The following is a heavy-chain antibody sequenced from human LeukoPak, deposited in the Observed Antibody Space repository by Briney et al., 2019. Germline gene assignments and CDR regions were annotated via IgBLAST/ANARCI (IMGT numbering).Heavy chain of an antibody. CDR1: GYTFTSYY. CDR3: ARDMDTAMPSNWFDP. V-gene: IGHV1-46*01. D-gene: IGHD5-18*01. J-gene: IGHJ5*02. CDR2: INASGGSS. Sequence: GASVKVSCKASGYTFTSYYMHWVRQDPGQELQWMGIINASGGSSSYAQKFQGRVTTTRDTSTSTVYMELSSLRSEDTAVYYCARDMDTAMPSNWFDPWGQGTLVTVSS.